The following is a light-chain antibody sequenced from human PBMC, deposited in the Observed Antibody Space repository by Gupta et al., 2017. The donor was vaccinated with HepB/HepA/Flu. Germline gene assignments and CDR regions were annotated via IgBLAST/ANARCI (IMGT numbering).Light chain of an antibody. CDR3: NSRDSSGNHLEV. J-gene: IGLJ2*01. CDR1: SLRSYY. CDR2: GKN. Sequence: APAVSVALGQTVRITCQGDSLRSYYASWYQQKPGQAPVLVIYGKNNRPSGIPDRFSGSSSGNTAALTITGAQAEDEADYYCNSRDSSGNHLEVFGGGTKLTVL. V-gene: IGLV3-19*01.